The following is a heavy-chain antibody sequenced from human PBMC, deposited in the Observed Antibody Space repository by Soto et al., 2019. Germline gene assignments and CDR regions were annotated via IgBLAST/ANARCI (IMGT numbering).Heavy chain of an antibody. CDR3: AGDARYASSSYGFDV. V-gene: IGHV3-11*01. Sequence: QVQLVESGGGLVKPGGSLRLSCVAAGFTFSDYYMSWIRQAPGKGLEWVSYISNSGHAIYYADSVKGRFTVSRDNSNNSFSLQMDSLSAADTAIYYCAGDARYASSSYGFDVWGQGTTVSVSS. D-gene: IGHD6-13*01. CDR1: GFTFSDYY. J-gene: IGHJ6*02. CDR2: ISNSGHAI.